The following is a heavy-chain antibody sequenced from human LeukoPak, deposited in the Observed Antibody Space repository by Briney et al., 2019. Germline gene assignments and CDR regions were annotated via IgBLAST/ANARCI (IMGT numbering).Heavy chain of an antibody. CDR2: ISYEGSNK. Sequence: PGRSLRLSCAASGFTFSSYAMHWVRQAPGKRLEWVAVISYEGSNKYYADSVKGRFTISRDNSKNTLYLQMNSLRAEDTAVYYCARHGSSIVWEYYFDYCGQGTLVTVSS. J-gene: IGHJ4*02. V-gene: IGHV3-30-3*01. D-gene: IGHD3-16*01. CDR3: ARHGSSIVWEYYFDY. CDR1: GFTFSSYA.